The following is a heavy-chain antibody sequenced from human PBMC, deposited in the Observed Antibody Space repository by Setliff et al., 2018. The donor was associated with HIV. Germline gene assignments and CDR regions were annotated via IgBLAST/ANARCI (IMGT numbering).Heavy chain of an antibody. V-gene: IGHV1-69*05. Sequence: GASVKVSCKASGGTFSSYAISWVRQAPGQGLEWMGGIIPIFGTANYAQKFQGRVTITTDESTSTAYMELSSLRSEDTAVYYCARGGSIAAAGGDAFDIWGQGTMVTVSS. D-gene: IGHD6-13*01. J-gene: IGHJ3*02. CDR3: ARGGSIAAAGGDAFDI. CDR2: IIPIFGTA. CDR1: GGTFSSYA.